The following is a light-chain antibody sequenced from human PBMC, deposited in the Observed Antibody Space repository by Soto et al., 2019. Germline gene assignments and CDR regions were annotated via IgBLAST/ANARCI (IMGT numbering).Light chain of an antibody. CDR2: GAS. Sequence: EVVLTQSPATLSLSPGDRATLSCRASQSISTYLAWYQQKSGQAPRLLIYGASTRATGVPARFSGSGSGTEFTLTISRLQSEDFAVYYCQQYYNWRPRFGQGTKVDI. CDR3: QQYYNWRPR. CDR1: QSISTY. V-gene: IGKV3-15*01. J-gene: IGKJ1*01.